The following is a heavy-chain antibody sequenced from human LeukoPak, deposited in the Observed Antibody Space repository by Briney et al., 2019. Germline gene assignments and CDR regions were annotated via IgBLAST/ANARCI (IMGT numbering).Heavy chain of an antibody. CDR3: ASTVPVWGSYRYYFDY. J-gene: IGHJ4*02. V-gene: IGHV1-69*05. CDR1: GGTFSSYA. Sequence: SVKVSCKASGGTFSSYAISWVRQAPGQGLEWMGRVIPIFGTANYAQKFQGRVTITTDESTSTAYMELSSLRSEDTAVYYCASTVPVWGSYRYYFDYWGQGTLVTVSS. CDR2: VIPIFGTA. D-gene: IGHD3-16*02.